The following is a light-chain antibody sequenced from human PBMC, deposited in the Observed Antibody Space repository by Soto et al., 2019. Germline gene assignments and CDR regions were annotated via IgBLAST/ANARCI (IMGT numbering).Light chain of an antibody. V-gene: IGLV2-23*01. CDR2: EGI. Sequence: QSALTQPASVSLSPGQSITISCTGTTSTVGGFNVVSWYQQHPGKAPKVIIYEGIKRPSGVSNRFSGSNSGSTASLTISGLQAEDEAGYYCCSYVGATTYVFGTGTKVTVL. J-gene: IGLJ1*01. CDR1: TSTVGGFNV. CDR3: CSYVGATTYV.